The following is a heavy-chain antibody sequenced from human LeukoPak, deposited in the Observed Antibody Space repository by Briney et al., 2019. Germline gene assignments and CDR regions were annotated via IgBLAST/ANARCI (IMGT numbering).Heavy chain of an antibody. V-gene: IGHV4-31*03. CDR2: IYYSGST. J-gene: IGHJ6*02. CDR1: GGSISSGGYY. Sequence: SETLSLTCTVSGGSISSGGYYWNWIRQHPGKGLEWIGYIYYSGSTYYNPSLKSRVTISVDTSKNQFSLKLSSVTAADTAVYYCARDRRNSSSWPKRYYYYGMDAWGQGTTVTVSS. D-gene: IGHD6-13*01. CDR3: ARDRRNSSSWPKRYYYYGMDA.